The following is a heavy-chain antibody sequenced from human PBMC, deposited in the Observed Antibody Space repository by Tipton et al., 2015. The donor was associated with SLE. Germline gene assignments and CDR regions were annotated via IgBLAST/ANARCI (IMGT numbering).Heavy chain of an antibody. J-gene: IGHJ6*02. V-gene: IGHV4-34*01. D-gene: IGHD2-21*01. CDR1: GGSFSGYY. CDR3: AGGDCGGDCYTDYYGMDV. CDR2: INDSGST. Sequence: TLSLTCAVYGGSFSGYYWSWIRQPPGKGLEWIGGINDSGSTNYNPSLKSRVTISVDTSKNQFSLKLGSVTAADTAVYYCAGGDCGGDCYTDYYGMDVWGQGTTVTVSS.